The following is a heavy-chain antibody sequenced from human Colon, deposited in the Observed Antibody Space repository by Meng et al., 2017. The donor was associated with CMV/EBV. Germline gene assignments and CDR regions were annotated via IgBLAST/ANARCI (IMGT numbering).Heavy chain of an antibody. CDR2: IYFSGST. CDR3: ARGTRPITSSGVPQNDPRDF. D-gene: IGHD3-3*01. J-gene: IGHJ4*02. CDR1: AGSINTDSYY. Sequence: GSLRLSCTVSAGSINTDSYYWAWIRQPPGKGLEWIGTIYFSGSTYYNPSLRSRVTMSVDTSRNQFSLNLNSVTAADTAIFYCARGTRPITSSGVPQNDPRDFWGQGLSVTVSS. V-gene: IGHV4-39*07.